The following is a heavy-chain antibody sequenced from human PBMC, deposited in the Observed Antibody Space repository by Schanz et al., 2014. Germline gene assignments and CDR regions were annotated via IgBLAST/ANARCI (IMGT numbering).Heavy chain of an antibody. CDR3: ARNIIATARAYDI. V-gene: IGHV1-69*02. CDR2: IIPIVDIT. Sequence: QVPLVQSGAEVKKPGSSVKVSCKASGDTFRSYTINWVRHAPGQGLEWMGRIIPIVDITNYAQKFLGRVTITADKSTSTAYMELKSLRSADTAVYYCARNIIATARAYDIWGQGTMVTVSS. CDR1: GDTFRSYT. J-gene: IGHJ3*02. D-gene: IGHD6-13*01.